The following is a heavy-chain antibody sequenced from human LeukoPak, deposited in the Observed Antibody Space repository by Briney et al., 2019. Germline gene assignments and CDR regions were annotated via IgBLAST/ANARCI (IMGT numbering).Heavy chain of an antibody. CDR2: IRSKAYGGTT. D-gene: IGHD1-26*01. V-gene: IGHV3-49*04. CDR3: TRDKGGSYPNWFDP. Sequence: GGSLRLSCTASGFTFGDYAISWVRQAPGKGLEWVGFIRSKAYGGTTEYAASVKGRFTISRDDSKSIAYLQMNSLKTEDTAVYYCTRDKGGSYPNWFDPWGQGTLVTVSS. J-gene: IGHJ5*02. CDR1: GFTFGDYA.